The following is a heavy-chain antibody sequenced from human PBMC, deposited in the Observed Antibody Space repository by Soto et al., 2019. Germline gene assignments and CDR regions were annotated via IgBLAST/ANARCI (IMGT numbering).Heavy chain of an antibody. CDR1: GYTFTGYY. J-gene: IGHJ3*02. Sequence: ASVKVSCKASGYTFTGYYMHWVRQAPGQGLEWMGWINPNSGGTNYAQKFQDWVTMTRDTSISTAYMELSRLRSDDTAVYYCAREAGDIVLEVAGSPHDAFAIWGQGTMVTVSS. CDR3: AREAGDIVLEVAGSPHDAFAI. V-gene: IGHV1-2*04. D-gene: IGHD2-15*01. CDR2: INPNSGGT.